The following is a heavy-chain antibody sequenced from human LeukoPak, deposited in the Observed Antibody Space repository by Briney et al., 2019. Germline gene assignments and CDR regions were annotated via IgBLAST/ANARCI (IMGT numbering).Heavy chain of an antibody. CDR1: GGPISCSPYY. J-gene: IGHJ4*02. V-gene: IGHV4-39*01. CDR3: ARLSPYLGSGSSAFPDDF. D-gene: IGHD3-10*01. CDR2: ISYSGST. Sequence: SETLSLTCTVSGGPISCSPYYWGWIRQPPGKGLEWIGSISYSGSTFYNPSLKSRLTISVDTSKNQFSLKLSSLTAADTAVFYCARLSPYLGSGSSAFPDDFWGQGTLVTVSS.